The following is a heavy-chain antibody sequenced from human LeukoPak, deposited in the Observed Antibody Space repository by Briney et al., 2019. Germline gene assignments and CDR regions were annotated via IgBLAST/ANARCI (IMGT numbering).Heavy chain of an antibody. CDR2: INIGGSV. J-gene: IGHJ5*02. D-gene: IGHD1-26*01. V-gene: IGHV3-53*01. CDR3: ARVRRQVGSRWFDT. Sequence: GGSLRLSCAASGFPFTNNYMSWVRQAPGKGLEWVSVINIGGSVSYADSVKGRFTISRDNSNRTLYLQMNSLRVEDTALYYCARVRRQVGSRWFDTWGQGSLVTVSS. CDR1: GFPFTNNY.